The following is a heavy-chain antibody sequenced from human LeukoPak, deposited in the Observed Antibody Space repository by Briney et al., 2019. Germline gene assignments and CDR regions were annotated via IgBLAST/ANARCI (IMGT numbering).Heavy chain of an antibody. D-gene: IGHD2-2*02. CDR1: GFTFSNAW. Sequence: PGGSLRLSCAASGFTFSNAWMSWVRQAPGKGLEWVGRIKSKTDGGTTDYAAPVKGRFTISRDDSKNTLYLQMNSLKTEDTAVYYCTSSLGGIVVVPAALRWGQGTLVTVSS. V-gene: IGHV3-15*01. CDR2: IKSKTDGGTT. J-gene: IGHJ4*02. CDR3: TSSLGGIVVVPAALR.